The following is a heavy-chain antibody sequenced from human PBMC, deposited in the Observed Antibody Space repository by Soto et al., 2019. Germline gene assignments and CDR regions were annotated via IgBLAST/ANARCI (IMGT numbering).Heavy chain of an antibody. Sequence: QITLKESGPTVVKPTETLTLTCTFSGFSLTTSGVGVGWVRQSPGQAPEWLALIYWDDDKRYSTSLNSRLIITKETSKNQVVLTMANVDPADTATYYCAHRVLRTVFGLVTTTAIYFDFWGPGTPVVVSS. J-gene: IGHJ4*02. CDR2: IYWDDDK. V-gene: IGHV2-5*02. CDR3: AHRVLRTVFGLVTTTAIYFDF. CDR1: GFSLTTSGVG. D-gene: IGHD3-3*01.